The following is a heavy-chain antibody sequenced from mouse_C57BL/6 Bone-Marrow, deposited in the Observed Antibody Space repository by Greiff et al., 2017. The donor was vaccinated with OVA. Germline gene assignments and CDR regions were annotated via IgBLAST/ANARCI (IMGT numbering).Heavy chain of an antibody. V-gene: IGHV1-19*01. CDR2: INPYNGGP. CDR3: ARAPSYGSSPWFAY. Sequence: VQLKQSGPVLVKPGASVKMSCKASGYTFTDYYMNWVKQSHGKSLEWIGVINPYNGGPSYNQKFTGKATLTVDKASSTAYMELNSLTSEDSAVYYCARAPSYGSSPWFAYWGQGTLVTVSA. CDR1: GYTFTDYY. D-gene: IGHD1-1*01. J-gene: IGHJ3*01.